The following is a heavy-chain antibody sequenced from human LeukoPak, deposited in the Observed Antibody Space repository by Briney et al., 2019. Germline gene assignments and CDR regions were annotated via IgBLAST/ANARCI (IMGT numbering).Heavy chain of an antibody. CDR3: ARDPDARAPQRGDAFDI. CDR1: GFTFSSYG. V-gene: IGHV3-33*01. CDR2: IWCDGSNK. Sequence: GGSLRLSCAASGFTFSSYGMHWVRQAPGKGLEWVAVIWCDGSNKYYADSVKGRFTISRDNSKNTLYLQMNSLRAEDTAVYYCARDPDARAPQRGDAFDIWGQGTMVTVSS. J-gene: IGHJ3*02.